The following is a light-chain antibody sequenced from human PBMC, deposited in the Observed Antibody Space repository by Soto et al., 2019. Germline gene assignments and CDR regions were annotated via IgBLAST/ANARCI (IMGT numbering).Light chain of an antibody. V-gene: IGKV1-27*01. CDR1: QSISTY. Sequence: IQMTQSAPSLSASVGDRVTITCRASQSISTYVNWYQQKPGKVPKLLIYAASTLQSGVPSRFSGSGSGTDFTLTISSLQPEDVATYYCQKYNSASLTFGGGTKVDIK. CDR2: AAS. CDR3: QKYNSASLT. J-gene: IGKJ4*01.